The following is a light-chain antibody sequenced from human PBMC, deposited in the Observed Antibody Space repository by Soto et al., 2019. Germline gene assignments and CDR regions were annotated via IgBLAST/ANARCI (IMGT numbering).Light chain of an antibody. J-gene: IGKJ1*01. CDR1: QSVSSN. CDR3: QQYNNLLLRR. V-gene: IGKV3-15*01. CDR2: GAS. Sequence: ILLPQYPATLSVSPGERAIPSCRASQSVSSNLDWYQQKPGQAARLLIYGASTRGTGIPARFSGSGSGTVFTLTISSWQAEDFAVRYCQQYNNLLLRRFGEVTK.